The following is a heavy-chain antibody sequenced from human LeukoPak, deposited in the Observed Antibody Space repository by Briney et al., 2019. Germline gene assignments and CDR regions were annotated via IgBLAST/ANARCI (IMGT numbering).Heavy chain of an antibody. Sequence: SSETLSLPCAVYGGSFSGYYWSWIRQPPGKGLEWIGEINHSGSTNYNPSLKSRVTISVDTSKNQFSLKLSSVTAADTAVYYCARGQAETDYGDYGGYWGQGTLVTVSS. J-gene: IGHJ4*02. D-gene: IGHD4-17*01. V-gene: IGHV4-34*01. CDR1: GGSFSGYY. CDR3: ARGQAETDYGDYGGY. CDR2: INHSGST.